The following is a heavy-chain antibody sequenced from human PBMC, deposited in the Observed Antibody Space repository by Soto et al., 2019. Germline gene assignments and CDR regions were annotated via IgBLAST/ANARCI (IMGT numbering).Heavy chain of an antibody. CDR1: GGSISSSSYY. CDR2: IYYSGST. D-gene: IGHD5-12*01. J-gene: IGHJ6*02. CDR3: ARREMATIYYYYGMDV. V-gene: IGHV4-39*01. Sequence: PSETLSLTCTVSGGSISSSSYYWGWIRQPPGKGLEWIGSIYYSGSTYYNPSLKSRVTISVDTSKNQFSLKLSSVTAADTAVYYCARREMATIYYYYGMDVWGQGTTVTVSS.